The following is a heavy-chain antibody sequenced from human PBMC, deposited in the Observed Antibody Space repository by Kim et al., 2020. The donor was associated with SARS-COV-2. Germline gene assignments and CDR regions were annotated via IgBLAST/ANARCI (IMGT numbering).Heavy chain of an antibody. J-gene: IGHJ4*02. Sequence: SLKSRVTISVDTSKNQFSLRLSSVTAADTAVYYCAREGRGRYFDWLSLDYWGQGTLVTVSS. V-gene: IGHV4-30-2*04. CDR3: AREGRGRYFDWLSLDY. D-gene: IGHD3-9*01.